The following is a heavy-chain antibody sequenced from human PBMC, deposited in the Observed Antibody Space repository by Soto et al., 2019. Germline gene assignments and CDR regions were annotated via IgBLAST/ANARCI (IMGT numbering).Heavy chain of an antibody. CDR2: INHSGST. J-gene: IGHJ4*02. V-gene: IGHV4-34*01. CDR1: GGSFSGYY. D-gene: IGHD6-19*01. CDR3: ARGRRRVIAVAGPEY. Sequence: SETLSLTCAVYGGSFSGYYWSWIRQPPGKGLEWIGEINHSGSTNYNPSLKSRVTISVDTSKNQFSLKLSSVTAADTAVYYCARGRRRVIAVAGPEYWGQGTLVTVSS.